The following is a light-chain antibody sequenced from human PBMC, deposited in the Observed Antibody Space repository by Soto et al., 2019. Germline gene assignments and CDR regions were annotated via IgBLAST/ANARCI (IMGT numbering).Light chain of an antibody. CDR2: GAS. CDR1: QSISKY. J-gene: IGKJ1*01. CDR3: QQSNSIPPWT. V-gene: IGKV1-39*01. Sequence: IQMTQSPSSLSASVGDRVTITCRASQSISKYLNWYQHKPGKGPKLLIYGASTLQSGVPSRFSGSGSGTDFTLTISSLQPEDVATYYCQQSNSIPPWTFGQGTKVEIK.